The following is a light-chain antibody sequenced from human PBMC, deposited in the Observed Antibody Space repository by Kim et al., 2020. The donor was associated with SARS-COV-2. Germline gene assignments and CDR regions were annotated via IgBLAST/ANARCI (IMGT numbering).Light chain of an antibody. CDR2: WAS. J-gene: IGKJ4*01. CDR3: QQYYSTPFT. Sequence: DIVMTQSPDSLAVSLGERATINCKSSQSVLYSSNNKNYLAWYQQKPGQPPKLLIYWASTRESGVPDRFSGSGSGTDLTLTISSLQAEDVAVYYCQQYYSTPFTFGGGTKVDIK. CDR1: QSVLYSSNNKNY. V-gene: IGKV4-1*01.